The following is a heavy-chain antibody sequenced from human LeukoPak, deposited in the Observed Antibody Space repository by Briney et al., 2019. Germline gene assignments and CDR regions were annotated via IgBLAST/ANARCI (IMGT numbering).Heavy chain of an antibody. CDR1: GFIFSNYA. D-gene: IGHD2-15*01. V-gene: IGHV3-23*01. Sequence: PPGGSLRLSCAASGFIFSNYAMSWVRQAPGKGLEWVSAITSGGGSTYYADSVKGRFTVSRDKSKNTLYLQMNSLRAEDTAVYYCAKRRDYSGGFFSDFDYWGQGTLVTVSS. CDR3: AKRRDYSGGFFSDFDY. CDR2: ITSGGGST. J-gene: IGHJ4*02.